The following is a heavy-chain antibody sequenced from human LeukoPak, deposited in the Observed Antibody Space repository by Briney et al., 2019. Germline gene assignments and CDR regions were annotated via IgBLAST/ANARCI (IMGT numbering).Heavy chain of an antibody. V-gene: IGHV3-30*18. CDR1: GFTFSTYG. D-gene: IGHD3-10*01. Sequence: PGRSLRLSCAASGFTFSTYGMHWVRQAPGKGLEWVAVISYDGNNKYYADSMKGRFTISRDNSKNTLYLQMNSLRAEDTAVYYCAKDRIVYGLNYFDYWGQGTLVTVSS. J-gene: IGHJ4*02. CDR3: AKDRIVYGLNYFDY. CDR2: ISYDGNNK.